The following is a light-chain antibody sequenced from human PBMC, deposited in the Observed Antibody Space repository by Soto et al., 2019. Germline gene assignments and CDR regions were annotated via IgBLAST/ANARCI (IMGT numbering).Light chain of an antibody. CDR2: EVS. CDR3: SSYAGSSNLV. Sequence: QSVLTQPPSASGSPGQSVTISCSGTSGDVGAYNYVSWYQQHPGKAPKLMIYEVSKRPSGIPDRFSGSKSGNAASLTVSGLQAEDEADYFCSSYAGSSNLVFGGGTKLTVL. V-gene: IGLV2-8*01. J-gene: IGLJ2*01. CDR1: SGDVGAYNY.